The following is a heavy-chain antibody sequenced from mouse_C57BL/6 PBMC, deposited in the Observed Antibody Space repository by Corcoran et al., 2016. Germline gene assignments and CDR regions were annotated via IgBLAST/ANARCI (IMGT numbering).Heavy chain of an antibody. D-gene: IGHD1-1*01. J-gene: IGHJ2*01. CDR1: GYTFTSYG. CDR3: ARAILDYGSSYVRYFDY. V-gene: IGHV1-81*01. Sequence: QVQLQQSGAELARPGASVKLSCKASGYTFTSYGISWVKQRTGQGLEWIGEIYPRSGNTYYNEKFKGKATLTADKSSSTAYMELRSLTSEDSAVYFCARAILDYGSSYVRYFDYWGQGTTLTVSS. CDR2: IYPRSGNT.